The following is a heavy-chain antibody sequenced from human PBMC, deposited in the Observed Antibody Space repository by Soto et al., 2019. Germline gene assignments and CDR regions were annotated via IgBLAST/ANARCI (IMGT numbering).Heavy chain of an antibody. Sequence: SETLSLTCTVSGGSISSGGYYWSWIRQHPGKGLEWIGYIYYSGSTYYNPSLKSRVTISVDTFKNQFSLKLSSVTAADTAVYYCARESPYDYGDYSPSWFDPWGQGTLVTVSS. V-gene: IGHV4-31*03. CDR2: IYYSGST. D-gene: IGHD4-17*01. CDR3: ARESPYDYGDYSPSWFDP. CDR1: GGSISSGGYY. J-gene: IGHJ5*02.